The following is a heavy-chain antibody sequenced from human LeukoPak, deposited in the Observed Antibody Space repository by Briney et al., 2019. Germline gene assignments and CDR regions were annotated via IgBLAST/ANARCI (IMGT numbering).Heavy chain of an antibody. Sequence: PVGSLRLSCAASRFTFSVHWMHWVCQAPGKGLEWVSRINPDESDKAYADSVKGRFTISRDNAKNSLYLQMNSLRAEDTAVYYCARSAPDYGDYEYYFDYWGQGTLVTVSS. V-gene: IGHV3-74*01. D-gene: IGHD4-17*01. CDR3: ARSAPDYGDYEYYFDY. CDR1: RFTFSVHW. CDR2: INPDESDK. J-gene: IGHJ4*02.